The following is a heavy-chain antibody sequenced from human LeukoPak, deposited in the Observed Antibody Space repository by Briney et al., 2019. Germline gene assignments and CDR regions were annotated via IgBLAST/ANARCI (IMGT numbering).Heavy chain of an antibody. CDR1: GFTFCSYE. CDR2: ISSSGSTI. CDR3: ARAVTSTEGY. V-gene: IGHV3-48*03. J-gene: IGHJ4*02. Sequence: PGGSLRLSCAASGFTFCSYEMNWVRQAPGKGLEWVSYISSSGSTIYYADSVKGRFTISRDNAQKSLYLEMYSLRAEDTAVYYCARAVTSTEGYWGQGTLVTVSS.